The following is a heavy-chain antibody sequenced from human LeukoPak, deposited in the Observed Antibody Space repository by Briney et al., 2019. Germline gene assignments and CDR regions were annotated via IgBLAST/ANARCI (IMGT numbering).Heavy chain of an antibody. D-gene: IGHD1-26*01. CDR2: IRYDGSIK. Sequence: PGGSLRLSCAASGFTFSNSGMHWVRQAPGKGLEWVAFIRYDGSIKNYPDSVKGRFTISRDNPKNTLYLQMNSLRAEDTAVYYCAKDLSGSYHMDVWGKGTTVTISS. CDR3: AKDLSGSYHMDV. CDR1: GFTFSNSG. J-gene: IGHJ6*03. V-gene: IGHV3-30*02.